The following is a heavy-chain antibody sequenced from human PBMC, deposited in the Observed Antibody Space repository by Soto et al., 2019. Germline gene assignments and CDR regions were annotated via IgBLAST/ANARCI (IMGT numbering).Heavy chain of an antibody. D-gene: IGHD2-15*01. J-gene: IGHJ5*02. Sequence: QVQLVQSGAEVKKPGASVKVSCKASGYTFTSYGISWVRQAPGQGLEWMGWIRANNGNTKYAQNFQGRVTMTTATSTSTAYMELRSLRADDTAVYYCARAYSPGLFDPWGQGTLVTVSS. CDR2: IRANNGNT. V-gene: IGHV1-18*01. CDR3: ARAYSPGLFDP. CDR1: GYTFTSYG.